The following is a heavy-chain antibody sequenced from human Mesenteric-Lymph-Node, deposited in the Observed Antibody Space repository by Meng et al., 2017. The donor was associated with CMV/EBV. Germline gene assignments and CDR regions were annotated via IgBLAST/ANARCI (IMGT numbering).Heavy chain of an antibody. Sequence: CAVFGGSISSSNWWSWVRQPPGKGLEWIGEIYHSGSTNYNPSLKSRVTMSVDKSKNQFSLKLSSVTAADTAVYYCARDYYGSGRVDPWGQGTLVTVSS. CDR3: ARDYYGSGRVDP. D-gene: IGHD3-10*01. J-gene: IGHJ5*02. CDR2: IYHSGST. CDR1: GGSISSSNW. V-gene: IGHV4-4*02.